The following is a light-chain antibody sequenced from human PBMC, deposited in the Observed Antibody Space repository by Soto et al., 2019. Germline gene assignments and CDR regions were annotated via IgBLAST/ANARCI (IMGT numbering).Light chain of an antibody. V-gene: IGKV1-39*01. CDR1: QSISSY. CDR3: QQSYSTPIT. CDR2: AAS. Sequence: DIQMTHKQSSLSASVGDRVTITCRASQSISSYLNWYQQKPGKAPKLLIYAASSLQSGVPSRFSGSGSGTDFTLTISSLQPEDFATYYCQQSYSTPITFGQGTRLEIK. J-gene: IGKJ5*01.